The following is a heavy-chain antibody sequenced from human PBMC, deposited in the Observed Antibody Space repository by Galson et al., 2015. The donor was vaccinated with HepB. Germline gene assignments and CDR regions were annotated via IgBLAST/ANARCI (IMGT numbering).Heavy chain of an antibody. V-gene: IGHV3-33*01. CDR1: GFTFSTYD. CDR3: ARDGRITMVRGVIDY. CDR2: IWYDGSE. Sequence: SLRLSCAAYGFTFSTYDMHWVRQAPGKGLEWVAVIWYDGSEYYVDSVKGRFTISRDNSKNTLYLQMNSLRAEDTAVYYCARDGRITMVRGVIDYWGQGTLFTVSS. D-gene: IGHD3-10*01. J-gene: IGHJ4*02.